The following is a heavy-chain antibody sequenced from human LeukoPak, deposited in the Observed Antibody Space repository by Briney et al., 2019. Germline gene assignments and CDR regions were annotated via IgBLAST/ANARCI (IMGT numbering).Heavy chain of an antibody. V-gene: IGHV4-59*01. CDR2: IYYSGST. Sequence: SETLSLTCTVSGGSIRSYYWNWIRQPPGKGLEWIGYIYYSGSTNYNPSLKSRVTISVDTSKNQFSLKLSSVTAADTAVYYCARVLGYYYYMDVWGKGTTVTVSS. CDR3: ARVLGYYYYMDV. CDR1: GGSIRSYY. J-gene: IGHJ6*03.